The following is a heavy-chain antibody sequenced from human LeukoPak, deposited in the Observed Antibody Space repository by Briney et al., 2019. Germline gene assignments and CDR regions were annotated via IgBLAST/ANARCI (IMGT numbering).Heavy chain of an antibody. CDR3: ARATLTSLVVISSY. CDR1: GFTFSSYW. CDR2: ISTDGTTT. V-gene: IGHV3-74*01. D-gene: IGHD3-22*01. Sequence: GGSLRLSCAASGFTFSSYWMHWVRHVPGEGPVWISRISTDGTTTTYADSVKGRFTISRDNAKNTLYLQMNSLRAEDTAVYYCARATLTSLVVISSYWGQGTLVTVSS. J-gene: IGHJ4*02.